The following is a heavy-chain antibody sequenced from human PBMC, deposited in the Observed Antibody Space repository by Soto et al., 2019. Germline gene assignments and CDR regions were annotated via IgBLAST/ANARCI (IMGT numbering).Heavy chain of an antibody. Sequence: SETLSLTCTVSGGSISSYYWSWIRQPPGKGLEWIGYIYYSGSTNYNPSLKSRVTISVDTSKNQFSLKLSSVTAADTAVYYCARAVPHYGGHSYGYTPALDYYYGMDVWGQRTTVT. V-gene: IGHV4-59*01. D-gene: IGHD5-18*01. CDR1: GGSISSYY. J-gene: IGHJ6*02. CDR3: ARAVPHYGGHSYGYTPALDYYYGMDV. CDR2: IYYSGST.